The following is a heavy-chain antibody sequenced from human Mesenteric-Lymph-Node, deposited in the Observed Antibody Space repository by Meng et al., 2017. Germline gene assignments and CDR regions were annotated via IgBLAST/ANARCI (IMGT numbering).Heavy chain of an antibody. V-gene: IGHV3-43D*03. CDR3: AKGYSNSPFFGMDV. Sequence: GESLKISCAASGFTFDDYAMHWVRQAPGKGLEWVSLISWDGGSTYYADSVKGRFTISRDNSKNSLYLQMNSLRAEDTALYYCAKGYSNSPFFGMDVWGQGITVTVSS. CDR2: ISWDGGST. D-gene: IGHD6-6*01. J-gene: IGHJ6*02. CDR1: GFTFDDYA.